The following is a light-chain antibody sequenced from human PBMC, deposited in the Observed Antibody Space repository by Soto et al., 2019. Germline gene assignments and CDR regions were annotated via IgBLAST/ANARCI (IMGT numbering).Light chain of an antibody. J-gene: IGKJ2*01. CDR2: KTS. CDR1: QSINSW. V-gene: IGKV1-5*03. CDR3: KQYISYPYI. Sequence: IQLTQSPSTLSASVGDRITITCRASQSINSWLAWYQHKPGKAPKVMIYKTSILESGVPSRFSGSGSGTEFTLTISSLQPDDFATYYCKQYISYPYIFGQGTSLEI.